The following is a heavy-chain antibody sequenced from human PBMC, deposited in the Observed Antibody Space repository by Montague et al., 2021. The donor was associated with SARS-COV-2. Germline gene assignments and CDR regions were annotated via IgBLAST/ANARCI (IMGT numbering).Heavy chain of an antibody. D-gene: IGHD1-26*01. CDR1: GFTFSSYA. J-gene: IGHJ6*02. CDR2: ISYDGGNK. V-gene: IGHV3-30-3*01. Sequence: SLRPSCAASGFTFSSYAMHWVRQAPGKGLDWVAVISYDGGNKNYADSVKGRFTISRDNSKNTLYLQMNTLRDEDTAVYYCAREHEWEASYYYGMDVRGQGTTVTVSS. CDR3: AREHEWEASYYYGMDV.